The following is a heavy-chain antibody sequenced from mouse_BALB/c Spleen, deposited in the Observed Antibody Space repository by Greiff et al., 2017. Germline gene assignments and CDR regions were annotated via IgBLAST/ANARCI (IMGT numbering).Heavy chain of an antibody. V-gene: IGHV5-6*02. D-gene: IGHD4-1*01. CDR2: ISSGGSYT. Sequence: EVNLVESGGDLVKPGGSLKLSCAASGFTFSSYGMSWVRQTPDKRLEWVATISSGGSYTYYPDSVKGRFTISRDNAKNTLYLQMSSLKSEDTAMYYCARRPGTGYYFDYWGQGTTLTVSS. J-gene: IGHJ2*01. CDR1: GFTFSSYG. CDR3: ARRPGTGYYFDY.